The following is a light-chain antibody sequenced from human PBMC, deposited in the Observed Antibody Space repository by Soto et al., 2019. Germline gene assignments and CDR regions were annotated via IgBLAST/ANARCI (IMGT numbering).Light chain of an antibody. CDR1: QSVSSSY. J-gene: IGKJ4*01. V-gene: IGKV3-20*01. Sequence: EIVLTQSPGTLSLSPGERATLSCRASQSVSSSYLAWYQQKPGQAPRLLIYGASSRATCIPDRFSGNGSGTDSTLTISRLEPEDFAVYYCQQYGSSPRITFGGGTKVDIK. CDR3: QQYGSSPRIT. CDR2: GAS.